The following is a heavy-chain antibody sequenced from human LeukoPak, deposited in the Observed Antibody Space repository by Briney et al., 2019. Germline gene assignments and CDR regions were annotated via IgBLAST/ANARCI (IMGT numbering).Heavy chain of an antibody. CDR3: ARDQAASMVRGVIHPLGY. Sequence: GGSLRLSCAASGFTFRDYGMHWVRQAPGKGLEWVAVIWYDGSNKYYADSVKGRFTISRDNSKNTLYLQMNSLRAEDTAVYYCARDQAASMVRGVIHPLGYWGQGTLVTVSS. CDR1: GFTFRDYG. D-gene: IGHD3-10*01. CDR2: IWYDGSNK. V-gene: IGHV3-33*08. J-gene: IGHJ4*02.